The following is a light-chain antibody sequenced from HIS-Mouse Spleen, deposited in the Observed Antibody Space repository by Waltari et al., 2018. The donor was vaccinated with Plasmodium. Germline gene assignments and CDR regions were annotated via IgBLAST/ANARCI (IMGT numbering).Light chain of an antibody. V-gene: IGLV3-10*01. CDR2: EYR. CDR1: ALPKKN. Sequence: SYELTQPPSVSVSPGQTARITCSGAALPKKNAYWDQQKSGQAPVLVRYEYRKRPSGIPERVAGSSSGTMATLTSSGGQVEDEADYYCYSTDSSGNHRVFGGGTKLTVL. J-gene: IGLJ3*02. CDR3: YSTDSSGNHRV.